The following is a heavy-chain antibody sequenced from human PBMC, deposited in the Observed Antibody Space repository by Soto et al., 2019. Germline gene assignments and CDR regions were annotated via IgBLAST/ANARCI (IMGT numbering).Heavy chain of an antibody. CDR1: GYTFTSYG. D-gene: IGHD3-3*01. Sequence: ASVKVSCKASGYTFTSYGISWVRQAPGQGLEWMGWISAYNGNTNYAQKLQGRVTMTTDTSTSTAYMELRSLRSDDTAVYYCARNSEITIFGVVIIQTFDYWGQGTLVTVSS. CDR2: ISAYNGNT. J-gene: IGHJ4*02. V-gene: IGHV1-18*01. CDR3: ARNSEITIFGVVIIQTFDY.